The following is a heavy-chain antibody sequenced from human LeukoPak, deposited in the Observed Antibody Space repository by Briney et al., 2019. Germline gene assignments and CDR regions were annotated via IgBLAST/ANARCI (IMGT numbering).Heavy chain of an antibody. CDR2: IKQDGSEK. V-gene: IGHV3-7*01. J-gene: IGHJ4*02. Sequence: GGSLRLSCAASGFTFSSYWMSWVRQAPGTGLEWVANIKQDGSEKYYVDSVKGRFTISRDNAKNSLYLQMNSLRAEDTAVYYCARRRTTVTTSLDYWGQGTLVTVSS. CDR1: GFTFSSYW. CDR3: ARRRTTVTTSLDY. D-gene: IGHD4-17*01.